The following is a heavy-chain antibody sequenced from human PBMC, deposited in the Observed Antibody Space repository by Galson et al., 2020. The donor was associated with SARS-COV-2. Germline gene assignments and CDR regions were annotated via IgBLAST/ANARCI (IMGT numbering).Heavy chain of an antibody. D-gene: IGHD2-2*01. V-gene: IGHV1-2*02. CDR2: INPNSGGI. J-gene: IGHJ6*02. CDR3: ARDRVRCSRTTCYHWREGDGLDV. CDR1: GYTFTGHY. Sequence: GESLKISCKTSGYTFTGHYLHWVRQAPGQGLEWMGWINPNSGGINYAQKFQGRVTMTRDTSVSSVYMELSSLRSDDTAVYYCARDRVRCSRTTCYHWREGDGLDVWGQGTTVTVSS.